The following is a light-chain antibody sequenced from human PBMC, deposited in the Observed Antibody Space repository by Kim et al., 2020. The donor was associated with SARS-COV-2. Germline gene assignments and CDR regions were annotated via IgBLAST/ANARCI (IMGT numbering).Light chain of an antibody. Sequence: PGERATRSCRASQSVSSSYLTWYQQKPGQAPRLRSYGASTRATGIPARFSGSGSGTDFTLTISSLQPEDFAVYYCQQDYNLPTFGQGTKVDIK. J-gene: IGKJ1*01. CDR1: QSVSSSY. V-gene: IGKV3D-7*01. CDR2: GAS. CDR3: QQDYNLPT.